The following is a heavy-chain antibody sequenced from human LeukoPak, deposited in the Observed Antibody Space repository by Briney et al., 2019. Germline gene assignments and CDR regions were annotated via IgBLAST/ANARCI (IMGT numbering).Heavy chain of an antibody. V-gene: IGHV1-69*04. D-gene: IGHD3-10*01. Sequence: SVKVSCKASGGTFSSYAISWVRQAPGQGLEWMGRIIPILGMANYAQKFQGRVTITADKSTSTAYMELSSLRSEDTAVYYCARLLDYYGSGDENWFDPWGQGTLVTVSS. CDR3: ARLLDYYGSGDENWFDP. CDR1: GGTFSSYA. CDR2: IIPILGMA. J-gene: IGHJ5*02.